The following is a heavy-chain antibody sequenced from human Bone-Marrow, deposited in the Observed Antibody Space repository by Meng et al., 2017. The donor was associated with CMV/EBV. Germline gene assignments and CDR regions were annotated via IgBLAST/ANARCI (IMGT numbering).Heavy chain of an antibody. CDR3: ARDRAEYSSGWYGGANWFDP. J-gene: IGHJ5*02. V-gene: IGHV3-11*04. D-gene: IGHD6-19*01. CDR2: ISSSGSTI. Sequence: GESLKISCAASGFTFSDYYMSWIRQAPGKGLEWVSYISSSGSTIYYADSVKGRFTISRDNAKNSLYLQMNSLRAEDTAVYYCARDRAEYSSGWYGGANWFDPWGQGTLVTVSS. CDR1: GFTFSDYY.